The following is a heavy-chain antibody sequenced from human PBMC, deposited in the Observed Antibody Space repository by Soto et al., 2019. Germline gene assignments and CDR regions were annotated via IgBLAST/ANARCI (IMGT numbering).Heavy chain of an antibody. Sequence: PGGSLRLSCAVSGFTFSRYGMLWVRQAPGKGLEWLAVISYDGGEKNYLDAVKGRFTISRDNSKNTLYLQMNSLRPDDTALYYCAKGGGAENGWFLDHWGQGTPVTVSS. D-gene: IGHD6-19*01. J-gene: IGHJ4*02. CDR3: AKGGGAENGWFLDH. V-gene: IGHV3-30*18. CDR1: GFTFSRYG. CDR2: ISYDGGEK.